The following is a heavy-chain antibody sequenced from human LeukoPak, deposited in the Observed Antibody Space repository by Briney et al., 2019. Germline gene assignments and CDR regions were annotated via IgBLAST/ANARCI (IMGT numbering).Heavy chain of an antibody. D-gene: IGHD5-24*01. Sequence: GGSLRLSCAASGFTFSSYGMHWVRQAPGKGLEWVAVISYDGSNKYYADSVKGRFTISRDNSKNTLYLQMNSLRAEDTAVYYCAKDRGDGYNLDYFDYWGQGTLVTVSS. CDR3: AKDRGDGYNLDYFDY. J-gene: IGHJ4*02. CDR1: GFTFSSYG. CDR2: ISYDGSNK. V-gene: IGHV3-30*18.